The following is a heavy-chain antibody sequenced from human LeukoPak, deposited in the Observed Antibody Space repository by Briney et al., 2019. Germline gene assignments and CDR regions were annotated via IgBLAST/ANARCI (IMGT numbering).Heavy chain of an antibody. J-gene: IGHJ2*01. CDR2: IYSGGST. Sequence: GGSLRLSCAASGFTVSTYYMNWVRQAPGKGLEWVSIIYSGGSTYYADSVKGRFTISRDTSKNTLSLQMNSLRAEDTAVYFCARVGDHFHWNLDLWGRGTLVSVSS. D-gene: IGHD3-3*02. CDR1: GFTVSTYY. V-gene: IGHV3-53*01. CDR3: ARVGDHFHWNLDL.